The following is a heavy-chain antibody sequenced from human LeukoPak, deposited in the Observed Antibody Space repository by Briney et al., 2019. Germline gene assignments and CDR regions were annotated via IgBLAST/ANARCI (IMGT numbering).Heavy chain of an antibody. Sequence: SETLSLTCTVSGGSVSSGSYYRSWIRQPPGKGLGWIGYIYYSGSTNYNPSLKSRVTISVDTSKNQFSLKLSSVTAADTAVFYCARVASGYDVFDIWGQGTMVTVSS. J-gene: IGHJ3*02. D-gene: IGHD3-3*01. V-gene: IGHV4-61*01. CDR2: IYYSGST. CDR1: GGSVSSGSYY. CDR3: ARVASGYDVFDI.